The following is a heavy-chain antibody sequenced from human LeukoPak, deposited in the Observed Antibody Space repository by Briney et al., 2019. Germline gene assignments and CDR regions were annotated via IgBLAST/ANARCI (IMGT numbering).Heavy chain of an antibody. D-gene: IGHD3-10*01. J-gene: IGHJ6*02. CDR3: AKGGGSGYYYYGMDV. V-gene: IGHV3-9*01. CDR2: ISWNRGSK. CDR1: GFTFDDYG. Sequence: GGSLRLSCAASGFTFDDYGMHWVRQAPGKGLEWVSGISWNRGSKGYADSVKGRFTISRDNAKNSLYLQMNSLRAEDTALYYCAKGGGSGYYYYGMDVWGQGTTVAVSS.